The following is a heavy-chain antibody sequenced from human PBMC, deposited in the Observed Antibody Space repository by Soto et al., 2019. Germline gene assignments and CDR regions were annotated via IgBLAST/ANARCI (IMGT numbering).Heavy chain of an antibody. CDR3: ARDRRGSGSYYRDNPEYFQH. CDR2: INPNSGGT. V-gene: IGHV1-2*04. D-gene: IGHD3-10*01. CDR1: GYTFTGYY. J-gene: IGHJ1*01. Sequence: ASVKVSCKASGYTFTGYYMHWVRQAPGQGLEWMGWINPNSGGTNYAQKFQGWVTMTRDTSISTAYMELSRLRSDDTAVYYCARDRRGSGSYYRDNPEYFQHWGQGTLVTVSS.